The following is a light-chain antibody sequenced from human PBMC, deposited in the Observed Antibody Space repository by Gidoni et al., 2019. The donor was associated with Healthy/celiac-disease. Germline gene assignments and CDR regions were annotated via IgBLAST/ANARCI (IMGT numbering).Light chain of an antibody. J-gene: IGKJ2*01. CDR2: AAS. CDR3: QQYYSYPFT. CDR1: QCISSY. V-gene: IGKV1-8*01. Sequence: IRMPQSPSSLSAATGDRVTITCGASQCISSYLAWYQHKPGKAPKLLIYAASTLQSGVPSRFSGSGSGTDFTLTISSLQPEDFATYYCQQYYSYPFTFGRGTKVEIK.